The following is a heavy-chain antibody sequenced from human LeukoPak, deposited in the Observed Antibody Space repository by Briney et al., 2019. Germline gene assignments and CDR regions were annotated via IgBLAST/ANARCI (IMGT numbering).Heavy chain of an antibody. CDR2: ISSDGSNK. V-gene: IGHV3-30*18. CDR1: GFTFSNYG. D-gene: IGHD3-10*01. Sequence: PGRSLRLSCGASGFTFSNYGMPWVRQAPGKGLEWVAVISSDGSNKYYADSVKGRFTISRDNSKNTLFLQMNSLRAEDTAVYYCAKDGLWFGDLTYFDYWGQGTLVTVSS. CDR3: AKDGLWFGDLTYFDY. J-gene: IGHJ4*02.